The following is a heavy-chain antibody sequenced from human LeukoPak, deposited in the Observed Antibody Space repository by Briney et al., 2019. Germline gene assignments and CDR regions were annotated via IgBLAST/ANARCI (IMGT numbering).Heavy chain of an antibody. CDR1: GFSFNEYA. D-gene: IGHD1-26*01. V-gene: IGHV3-33*08. Sequence: GGSPRLSCAAAGFSFNEYAMHWVRQAPGKGLEWVAVIWRDGSNKYYADSVKGRFTVSRVNPKNTLNLQMDSLRVEDTAVYYCARHGSGRKYFDPLDYWGQGTLVTVSS. CDR2: IWRDGSNK. J-gene: IGHJ4*02. CDR3: ARHGSGRKYFDPLDY.